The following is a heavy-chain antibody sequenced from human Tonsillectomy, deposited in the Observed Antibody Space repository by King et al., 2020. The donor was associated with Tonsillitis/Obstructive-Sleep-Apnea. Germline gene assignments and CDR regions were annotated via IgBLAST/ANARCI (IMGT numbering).Heavy chain of an antibody. V-gene: IGHV4-39*01. Sequence: LQLQESGPGLVKPSETLSLTCTVSGGSISSSSYYWGWIRQPPGKGLGWIGSIYYSGSTYYNPSLKSRVTLSVDTSKNQFSLKLSSVTAADTAVYYCASWGGNMVRGVIFYWGQGTLVTVSS. D-gene: IGHD3-10*01. CDR3: ASWGGNMVRGVIFY. J-gene: IGHJ4*02. CDR1: GGSISSSSYY. CDR2: IYYSGST.